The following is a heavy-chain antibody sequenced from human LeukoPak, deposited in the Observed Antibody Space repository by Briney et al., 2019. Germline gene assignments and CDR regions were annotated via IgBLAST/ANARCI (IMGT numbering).Heavy chain of an antibody. D-gene: IGHD4-17*01. Sequence: SETLSLTCTVSGGSISSYNWSWIRQPPRKGLEWIGYIYYSGSTNYNHSLKSRVTISVDTSKNQFSLRLTSVTAADTAVYYCTSGEYTQGSDVWGQGTMVTVTS. J-gene: IGHJ3*01. V-gene: IGHV4-59*08. CDR1: GGSISSYN. CDR3: TSGEYTQGSDV. CDR2: IYYSGST.